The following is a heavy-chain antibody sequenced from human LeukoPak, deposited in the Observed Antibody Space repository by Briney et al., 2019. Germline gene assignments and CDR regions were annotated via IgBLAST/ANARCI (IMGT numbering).Heavy chain of an antibody. CDR1: GGSISSYY. V-gene: IGHV4-34*01. CDR3: ARGYYDFWSSYYFDY. D-gene: IGHD3-3*01. Sequence: SETLSLTCTVSGGSISSYYWSWIRQPPGKGLEWIGEINHSGSTNYNPSLKSRVTISVDTSKNQFSLKLSSVTAADTAVYYCARGYYDFWSSYYFDYWGQGTLVTVSS. CDR2: INHSGST. J-gene: IGHJ4*02.